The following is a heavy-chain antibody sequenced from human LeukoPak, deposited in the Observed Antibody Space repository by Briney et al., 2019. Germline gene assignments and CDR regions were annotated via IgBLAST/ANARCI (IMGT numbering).Heavy chain of an antibody. CDR1: GASVSSSH. CDR2: IYHSGST. Sequence: SETLSLTCVVSGASVSSSHWNWIRQLPGKGLEWIGSIYHSGSTYYNPSLKSRVTISVDTSKNQFSLKLSSVTAADTAVYYCARGGYYYYYMDVWGKGTTVTVSS. D-gene: IGHD3-16*01. J-gene: IGHJ6*03. V-gene: IGHV4-59*08. CDR3: ARGGYYYYYMDV.